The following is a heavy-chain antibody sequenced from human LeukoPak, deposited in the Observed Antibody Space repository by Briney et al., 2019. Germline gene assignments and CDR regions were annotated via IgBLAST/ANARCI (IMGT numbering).Heavy chain of an antibody. J-gene: IGHJ4*02. Sequence: GGSLRLSCAASGFTFSSYGMHWVRQAPGKGLEWVAFIRYDGSNKYYADSVKGRFTISRDNSKNTLYLQMNSLRAEDTAVYYCARMSRDGYNSLDYWGQGTLVTVSS. CDR3: ARMSRDGYNSLDY. D-gene: IGHD5-24*01. V-gene: IGHV3-30*02. CDR2: IRYDGSNK. CDR1: GFTFSSYG.